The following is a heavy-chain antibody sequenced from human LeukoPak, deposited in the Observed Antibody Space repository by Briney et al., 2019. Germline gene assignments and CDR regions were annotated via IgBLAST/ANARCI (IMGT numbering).Heavy chain of an antibody. Sequence: GVSVKVSCNASGYTFTGYYMHWVRQAPGQGLEWMGWINPNSGVTNYAQKFQDRVTMTRDTSISTAYMELSRLRSDDTAVYYCARGAGTTAQDFDYWGQGTLVTVSS. V-gene: IGHV1-2*02. CDR3: ARGAGTTAQDFDY. J-gene: IGHJ4*02. CDR1: GYTFTGYY. D-gene: IGHD1-7*01. CDR2: INPNSGVT.